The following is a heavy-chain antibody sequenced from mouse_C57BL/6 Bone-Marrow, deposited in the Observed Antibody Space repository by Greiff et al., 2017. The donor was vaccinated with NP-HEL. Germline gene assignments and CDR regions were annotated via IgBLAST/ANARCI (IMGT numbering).Heavy chain of an antibody. J-gene: IGHJ4*01. V-gene: IGHV1-52*01. Sequence: QVQLKQPGAELVRPGSSVKLSCKASGYTFTSYWMHWVKQRPIQGLEWIGNIDPSDSETHYNQKFKDKATLTVDKSSSTAYMELRSLTSEDSAVYFCARSYYSNYYAMDYWGQGTSVTVSS. D-gene: IGHD2-5*01. CDR1: GYTFTSYW. CDR2: IDPSDSET. CDR3: ARSYYSNYYAMDY.